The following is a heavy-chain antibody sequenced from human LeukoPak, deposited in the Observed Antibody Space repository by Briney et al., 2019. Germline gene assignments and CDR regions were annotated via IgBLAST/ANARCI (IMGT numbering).Heavy chain of an antibody. CDR1: GFTFSSYA. Sequence: GGSLRLFCAASGFTFSSYAMNWVRQPPGKGLEWVSGISGGGSRRSYADALKSRFTISRDNSKNTLDLQMSSLRAEHTALYYCAGDYNYVYYYWGQGTLVTVSS. D-gene: IGHD3-16*01. CDR2: ISGGGSRR. CDR3: AGDYNYVYYY. J-gene: IGHJ4*02. V-gene: IGHV3-23*01.